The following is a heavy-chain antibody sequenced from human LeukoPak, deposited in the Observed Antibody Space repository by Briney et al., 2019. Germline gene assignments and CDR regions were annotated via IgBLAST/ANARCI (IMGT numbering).Heavy chain of an antibody. V-gene: IGHV1-69*04. CDR3: ARDLVVRDYYDSSGYRFDY. CDR1: GGTFSTYA. Sequence: ESSVNVSCKASGGTFSTYAISWVRPAAGQGVEWMGRIIPILGIANYTQKFQGRVTITADKSTSTTYMELSSLRSEDTAVYYCARDLVVRDYYDSSGYRFDYWGQGTLVTVSS. CDR2: IIPILGIA. D-gene: IGHD3-22*01. J-gene: IGHJ4*02.